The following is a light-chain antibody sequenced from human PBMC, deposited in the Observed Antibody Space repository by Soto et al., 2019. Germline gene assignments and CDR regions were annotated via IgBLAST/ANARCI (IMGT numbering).Light chain of an antibody. CDR3: HQYNNWPRT. J-gene: IGKJ1*01. Sequence: EIVMTQSPATLSVSPGERATLSCRASQSTRSNLAWYQQKPGQAPRLLMYRASTRATGIPARFSGSGSETEFTLTISSLQSEDFAVYYCHQYNNWPRTFGQGTEVEIK. V-gene: IGKV3-15*01. CDR1: QSTRSN. CDR2: RAS.